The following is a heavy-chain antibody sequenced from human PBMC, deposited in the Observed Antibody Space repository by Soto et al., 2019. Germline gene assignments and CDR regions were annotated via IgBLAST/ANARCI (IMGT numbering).Heavy chain of an antibody. Sequence: EVQLVESGGGLVQPGGSLRISCAASGFTFSDHYMDWVRQAPGKGLEWVGRSKNKADSYTTEYAASVKGRFTISRDGSKNSLFLQMNSLKTEDTAVYYCTVWGSGNDFGAAWGLGILVTVSS. D-gene: IGHD3-10*01. J-gene: IGHJ4*02. CDR3: TVWGSGNDFGAA. V-gene: IGHV3-72*01. CDR1: GFTFSDHY. CDR2: SKNKADSYTT.